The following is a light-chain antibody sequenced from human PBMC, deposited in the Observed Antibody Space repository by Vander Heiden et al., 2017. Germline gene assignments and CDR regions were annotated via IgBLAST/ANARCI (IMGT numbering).Light chain of an antibody. V-gene: IGLV3-21*02. J-gene: IGLJ2*01. CDR3: QVWDSSSDHVV. Sequence: SYVLTQPPSGLVAPGPPARITCGGNNIGSKSVHWYQQKPGQAPVLVVYDDSDRPSGIPERFSGSNSGNTATLTISRVEAGDEADYYCQVWDSSSDHVVFGGGTKLTVL. CDR2: DDS. CDR1: NIGSKS.